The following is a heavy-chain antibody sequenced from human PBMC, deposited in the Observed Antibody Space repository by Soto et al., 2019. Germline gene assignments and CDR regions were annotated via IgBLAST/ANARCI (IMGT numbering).Heavy chain of an antibody. CDR2: IIPLLNTP. CDR1: GGIFSSYA. D-gene: IGHD6-6*01. V-gene: IGHV1-69*01. CDR3: ARESSSPNYYYYGMDV. J-gene: IGHJ6*02. Sequence: QVQLVQSGAEVKQPGSSVKVSCRASGGIFSSYAVSWVRQAPGQGLEWMGVIIPLLNTPKYVQKFQGRVTITADASATTAYLELRSMRSEDTAVYYCARESSSPNYYYYGMDVWGQGTTVTVSS.